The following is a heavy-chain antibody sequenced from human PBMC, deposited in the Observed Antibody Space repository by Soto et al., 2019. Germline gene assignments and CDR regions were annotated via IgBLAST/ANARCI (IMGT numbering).Heavy chain of an antibody. D-gene: IGHD4-17*01. V-gene: IGHV4-34*01. J-gene: IGHJ4*02. CDR1: GGSFRGYY. CDR3: ARLPTNNEGDYFFTL. CDR2: INHRGST. Sequence: PSETLSLTCAVYGGSFRGYYWSWIRQPPGKGVEGIGEINHRGSTNYNPSLKSRVTISIDTSKKHFSLKLGSVTAADTAVYYFARLPTNNEGDYFFTLWGQASLDTVSA.